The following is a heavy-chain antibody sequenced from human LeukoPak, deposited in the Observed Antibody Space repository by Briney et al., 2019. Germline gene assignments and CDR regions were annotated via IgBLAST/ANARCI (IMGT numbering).Heavy chain of an antibody. V-gene: IGHV1-69*13. J-gene: IGHJ5*02. CDR1: GGTFSSYA. CDR2: IIPIFGTA. D-gene: IGHD6-13*01. CDR3: ARGHSSSVNWFDP. Sequence: ASVKVSCKASGGTFSSYAISWVRQAPGQGLEWMGGIIPIFGTANYAQKFQGRVTITADESTSTAYMELSSLRSEDTAVYYCARGHSSSVNWFDPWGQGTLVTVSS.